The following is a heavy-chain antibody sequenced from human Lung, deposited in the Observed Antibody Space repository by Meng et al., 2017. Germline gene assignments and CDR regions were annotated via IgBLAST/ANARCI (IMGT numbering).Heavy chain of an antibody. CDR1: GYTFTGYY. D-gene: IGHD3-16*01. Sequence: QVQLVQSGAEVKKPGASVKFSCKASGYTFTGYYIHWVRQAPGQGLEWMGRINPKSGGTNYAQKFQGRVTMTRDTSISTAYIELSGLRSDDTAVYYCARGGSYSSDYWGQVTLVTVSS. CDR2: INPKSGGT. V-gene: IGHV1-2*06. CDR3: ARGGSYSSDY. J-gene: IGHJ4*02.